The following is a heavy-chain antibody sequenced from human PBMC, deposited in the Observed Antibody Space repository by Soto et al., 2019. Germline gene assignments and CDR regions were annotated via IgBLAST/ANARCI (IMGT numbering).Heavy chain of an antibody. CDR2: VTAYNGNT. J-gene: IGHJ4*02. V-gene: IGHV1-18*01. CDR3: ARGLDADYPFDY. CDR1: GYTFANYA. Sequence: QVQLVQSGPKVKKPGASVKVSCTASGYTFANYAINWVRQAPGQGLEWMGWVTAYNGNTIYAQKLQGRVTMTTDTSTSTAYMELRSLRSDDTAVYYCARGLDADYPFDYWGQGTLVTVSS. D-gene: IGHD4-17*01.